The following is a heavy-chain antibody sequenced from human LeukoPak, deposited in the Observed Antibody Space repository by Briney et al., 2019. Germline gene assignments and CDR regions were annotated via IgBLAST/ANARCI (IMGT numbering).Heavy chain of an antibody. CDR3: AKGLRPWGSDYGMDV. CDR2: ISGSGGST. D-gene: IGHD7-27*01. J-gene: IGHJ6*02. Sequence: PGGSLRLSCAASGVTFSSYAMSWVRQAPGKGLEWVSAISGSGGSTYYADSVKGRFTISRDNSKNTLYLQMNSLRAEDTAVYYCAKGLRPWGSDYGMDVWGQGTTVTVSS. CDR1: GVTFSSYA. V-gene: IGHV3-23*01.